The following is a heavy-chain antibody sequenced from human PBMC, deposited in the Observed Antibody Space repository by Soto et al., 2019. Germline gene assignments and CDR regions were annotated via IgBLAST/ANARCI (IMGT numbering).Heavy chain of an antibody. J-gene: IGHJ4*02. CDR2: ISYEEENK. CDR1: GFIFTSVA. CDR3: ATWGWELFGFDQ. D-gene: IGHD1-26*01. V-gene: IGHV3-30*03. Sequence: GGSLRLSCAAAGFIFTSVAMHWVRQAPGKGLEWVALISYEEENKFYADSVKGRFTISRDNSKKMMYLEMKSLRPEDPGVYHCATWGWELFGFDQWGQGTPVTVSS.